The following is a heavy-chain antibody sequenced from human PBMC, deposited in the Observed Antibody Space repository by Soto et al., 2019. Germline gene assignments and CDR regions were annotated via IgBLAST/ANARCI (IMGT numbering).Heavy chain of an antibody. CDR1: RGAFSSYA. V-gene: IGHV1-69*13. Sequence: GXSVKVSFSASRGAFSSYAISWVRQAPGQGLEWMGGIIPIFGTANYAQKFQGRVTITADESTSTAYMELSSLRSEDTAVYYCARLAEMATISLKPTDYWGQGTLVTVSS. J-gene: IGHJ4*02. D-gene: IGHD5-12*01. CDR3: ARLAEMATISLKPTDY. CDR2: IIPIFGTA.